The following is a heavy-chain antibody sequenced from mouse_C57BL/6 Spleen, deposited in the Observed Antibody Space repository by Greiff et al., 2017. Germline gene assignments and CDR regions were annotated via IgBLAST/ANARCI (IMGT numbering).Heavy chain of an antibody. Sequence: VQLEESGPALVKPGASVKISCKASGYSFTDYDMNWVKQSTGKSLEWIGVINPNYGTTSYNQKFKGKATLTVDQSSSTTYMQLNILTSEYSAVYYCASAKDSHYGIAYWGQGTSVTVS. D-gene: IGHD6-1*01. CDR3: ASAKDSHYGIAY. J-gene: IGHJ4*01. V-gene: IGHV1-39*01. CDR1: GYSFTDYD. CDR2: INPNYGTT.